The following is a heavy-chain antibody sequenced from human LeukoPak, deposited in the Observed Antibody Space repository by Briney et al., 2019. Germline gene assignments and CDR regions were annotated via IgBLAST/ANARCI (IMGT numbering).Heavy chain of an antibody. CDR3: ARDGGGPLD. CDR1: GFTFRDDW. CDR2: IKQEGNEK. Sequence: GGSLRLSCAGSGFTFRDDWMSWVRQAPGKGLEWAANIKQEGNEKNYLDSVKGRFTISRDNARNSLYLQMNRLRADDTAVYYCARDGGGPLDWGQGTLVTVSS. D-gene: IGHD3-10*01. J-gene: IGHJ4*02. V-gene: IGHV3-7*01.